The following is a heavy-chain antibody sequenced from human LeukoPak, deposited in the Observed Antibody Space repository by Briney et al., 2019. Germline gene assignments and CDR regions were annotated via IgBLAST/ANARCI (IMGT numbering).Heavy chain of an antibody. CDR2: IRSKAYGGTT. CDR1: GFTFGDYA. D-gene: IGHD3/OR15-3a*01. Sequence: GGSLRLSCTTSGFTFGDYAMSWFRQAPGKGLEWVGFIRSKAYGGTTECAASVKSRFTISRDDSKNIAYLQMNSLKTEDTAVYYCTRGGWTVDYWGQGALVTVSS. J-gene: IGHJ4*02. CDR3: TRGGWTVDY. V-gene: IGHV3-49*03.